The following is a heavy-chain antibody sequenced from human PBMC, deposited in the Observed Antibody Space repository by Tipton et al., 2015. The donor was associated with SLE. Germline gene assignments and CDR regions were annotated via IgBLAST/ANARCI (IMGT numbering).Heavy chain of an antibody. CDR3: ARGLGPSCDFSYFDS. D-gene: IGHD3-3*01. CDR1: GGSISSGSFY. Sequence: TLSLTCTVSGGSISSGSFYWTWIRQPAGKGLEWVGRIYTRGRTIYNPSLKSRVTISLDTEKNHFSLTLKSVTAADTAVYFCARGLGPSCDFSYFDSWGQGTLGSVSS. CDR2: IYTRGRT. V-gene: IGHV4-61*02. J-gene: IGHJ4*02.